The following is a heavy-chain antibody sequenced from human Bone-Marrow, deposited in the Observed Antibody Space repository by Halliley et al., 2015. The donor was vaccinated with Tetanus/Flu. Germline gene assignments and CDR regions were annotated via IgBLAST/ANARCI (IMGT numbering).Heavy chain of an antibody. CDR3: AQDAPDYGDYPPYWYFDL. V-gene: IGHV3-23*01. J-gene: IGHJ2*01. CDR1: GFTFSTYV. D-gene: IGHD4-17*01. CDR2: ISVSAGPT. Sequence: SLRLSCEASGFTFSTYVVSWVRQAPGKGLEWVSGISVSAGPTYYADSVKGRFTISSDSPGTTVFLQMNSLRADDTAIYYCAQDAPDYGDYPPYWYFDLWGRGPHVTVSS.